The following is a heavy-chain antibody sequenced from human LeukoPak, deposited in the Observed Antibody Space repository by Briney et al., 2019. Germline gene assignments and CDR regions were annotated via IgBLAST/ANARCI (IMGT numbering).Heavy chain of an antibody. J-gene: IGHJ4*02. D-gene: IGHD3-10*01. CDR1: GFTFSSSA. Sequence: GGSLRLSCAASGFTFSSSAMSWVRQAPGKGLEWVSAIGGAGGSTIYADSVKGRLTISRDNSKNTVFLQMNSLRAEDTAIYYCARKNYYGSGSYHSGSWEPTFDSWGQGTPVTVSS. CDR3: ARKNYYGSGSYHSGSWEPTFDS. V-gene: IGHV3-23*01. CDR2: IGGAGGST.